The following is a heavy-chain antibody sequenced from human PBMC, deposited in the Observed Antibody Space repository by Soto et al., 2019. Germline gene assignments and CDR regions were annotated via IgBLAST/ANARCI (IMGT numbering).Heavy chain of an antibody. D-gene: IGHD1-26*01. J-gene: IGHJ4*02. V-gene: IGHV3-73*01. CDR2: IRSKADSYAT. Sequence: EVQLVESGGGLVQPGGSLKLSCAASGFTFSGSAMHWVRQASGKGLEWVGRIRSKADSYATAYAASVKGRFTISRDDSTNTAYLQMNSLTTEDTAVYYCARLGEWELLQEYWGQGTLVTVSS. CDR1: GFTFSGSA. CDR3: ARLGEWELLQEY.